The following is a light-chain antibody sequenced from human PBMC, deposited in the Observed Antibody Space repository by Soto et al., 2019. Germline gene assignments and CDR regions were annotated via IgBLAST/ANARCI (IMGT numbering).Light chain of an antibody. CDR3: QSYDSSLSGWV. CDR2: GNS. V-gene: IGLV1-40*01. CDR1: SSNIGAGYD. Sequence: QSVLTQPPSVSGAPGQRVTISCTGSSSNIGAGYDVHWYQQLPGTAPKLLIYGNSIRPSGVPDRFSGSKSGTSASLAITGLQAEEEADYYCQSYDSSLSGWVFGGGTKLTVL. J-gene: IGLJ3*02.